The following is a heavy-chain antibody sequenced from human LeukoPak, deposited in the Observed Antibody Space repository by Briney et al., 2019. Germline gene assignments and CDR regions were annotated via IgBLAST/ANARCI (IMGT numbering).Heavy chain of an antibody. CDR2: ISGSGANT. J-gene: IGHJ4*01. CDR3: AKERAGYTNPYYSDY. CDR1: GFTFSTYA. V-gene: IGHV3-23*01. D-gene: IGHD3-16*02. Sequence: PGGSLRLSCAASGFTFSTYAMSWVRQAPGKGLEWVSTISGSGANTYYADSVRGRFTISRDNSKNTLYLHMNSLRAEDTAVYYRAKERAGYTNPYYSDYWGQEPWSPSPQ.